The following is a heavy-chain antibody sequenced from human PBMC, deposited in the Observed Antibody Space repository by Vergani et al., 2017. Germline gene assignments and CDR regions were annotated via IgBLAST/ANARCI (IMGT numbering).Heavy chain of an antibody. Sequence: QLQLHESGPGLVKPSETLSLTCSVSGGSISISNYYWGWIRQPPGKGLEWIGNIYYSGTTYYNPSLKSRVSISVDTSENQFSLRLTSVTAADTAVYYCTRHWAVVAANNWFDPWGQGTLVTVSS. J-gene: IGHJ5*02. CDR1: GGSISISNYY. D-gene: IGHD2-15*01. CDR3: TRHWAVVAANNWFDP. V-gene: IGHV4-39*01. CDR2: IYYSGTT.